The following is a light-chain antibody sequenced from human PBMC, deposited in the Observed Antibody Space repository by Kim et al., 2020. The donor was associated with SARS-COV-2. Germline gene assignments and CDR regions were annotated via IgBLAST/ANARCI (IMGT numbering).Light chain of an antibody. V-gene: IGLV1-44*01. Sequence: QSVLTQPPSASGTPGQRVYISCSGSSSNIGSNAIHWYQLFPGTAPKLLIYNDDRRPSGVPDRFSGAKSGTSASLALSGLLSDDEADYYCATWDDSLEAWVFGGGTQLTVL. J-gene: IGLJ3*02. CDR1: SSNIGSNA. CDR2: NDD. CDR3: ATWDDSLEAWV.